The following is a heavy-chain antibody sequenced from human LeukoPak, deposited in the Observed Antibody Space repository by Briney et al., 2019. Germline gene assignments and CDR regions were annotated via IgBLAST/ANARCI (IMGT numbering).Heavy chain of an antibody. CDR1: GFTFSSYG. J-gene: IGHJ3*02. V-gene: IGHV3-30*02. CDR3: ATHDYGDYVGGEADAFDI. Sequence: PGGSLRLSCAASGFTFSSYGMHRVRQAPGKGLEWVAFIRYDGSNKYYADSVKGRFTISRDNSKNTLYLQMNSLRAEDTAVYYCATHDYGDYVGGEADAFDIWGQGTMVTVSS. D-gene: IGHD4-17*01. CDR2: IRYDGSNK.